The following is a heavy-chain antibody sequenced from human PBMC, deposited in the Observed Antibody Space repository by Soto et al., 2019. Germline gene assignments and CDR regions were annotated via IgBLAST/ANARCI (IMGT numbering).Heavy chain of an antibody. Sequence: GGSLRLSCTASGFTFSDSWMTWVRQAPGKGLEWVARIKPDESEKKYADSVKGRFSISRDNAKNSMYLQMDSLRGEDTAVYYCVRGGSNFASWGQGTLVTVSS. CDR1: GFTFSDSW. CDR2: IKPDESEK. J-gene: IGHJ5*02. D-gene: IGHD4-4*01. V-gene: IGHV3-7*01. CDR3: VRGGSNFAS.